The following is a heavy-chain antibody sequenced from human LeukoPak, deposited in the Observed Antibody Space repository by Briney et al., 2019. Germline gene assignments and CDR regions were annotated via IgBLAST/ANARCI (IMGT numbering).Heavy chain of an antibody. J-gene: IGHJ6*02. D-gene: IGHD3-10*01. CDR1: GDSMTIKGYS. V-gene: IGHV4-31*03. CDR2: IYYGGSV. CDR3: TRDRRLSGGMDV. Sequence: SQTLSLTCTVSGDSMTIKGYSWTWLRQLPGKGLELIGYIYYGGSVKYNPSLKSRVTISLDTSKKQFSLKLTSVTAADTAVYFCTRDRRLSGGMDVWGQGTSVSVSS.